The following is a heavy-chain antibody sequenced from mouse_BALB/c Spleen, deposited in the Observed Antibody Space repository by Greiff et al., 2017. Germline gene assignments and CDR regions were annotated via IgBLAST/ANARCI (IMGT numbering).Heavy chain of an antibody. CDR2: INPSTGYT. CDR3: ARGYGGYFDY. CDR1: GYTFTSYW. Sequence: QVQLQQSGAELAKPGASVKMSCKASGYTFTSYWMHWVKQRPGQGLEWIGYINPSTGYTEYNQKFKDKATLTADKSSSTAYMQLSSLTSEDSAVYYCARGYGGYFDYWGQGTTLTVSS. J-gene: IGHJ2*01. V-gene: IGHV1-7*01. D-gene: IGHD1-2*01.